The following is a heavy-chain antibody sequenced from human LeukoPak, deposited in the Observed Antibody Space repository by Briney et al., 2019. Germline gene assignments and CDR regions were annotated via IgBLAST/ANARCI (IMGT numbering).Heavy chain of an antibody. D-gene: IGHD1-26*01. V-gene: IGHV3-7*01. CDR1: GFSFSSYW. J-gene: IGHJ4*02. CDR3: AREIIGGASFLDY. Sequence: QPGGSLRLSCAASGFSFSSYWMSWVCQAPRKGMGWVANIKQDRSEKYYVDSVKGRFTISRDNANNALYLQMNGVRAEDAAVYYCAREIIGGASFLDYWGQGTLVTVSS. CDR2: IKQDRSEK.